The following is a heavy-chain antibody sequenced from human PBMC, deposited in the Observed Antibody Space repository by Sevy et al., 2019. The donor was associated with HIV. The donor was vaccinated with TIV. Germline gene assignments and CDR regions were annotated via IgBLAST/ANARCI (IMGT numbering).Heavy chain of an antibody. CDR2: IYYSGRT. J-gene: IGHJ4*02. Sequence: SETLSLTCTVSGGSISSGGYYWSWIRQHPGKGMEWIGYIYYSGRTYYNPSLKSRVTISVDTSKNQFSLKLSSVTAADTAVYYCARNIRTGTTLSFDYWGQGTPVTVSS. CDR3: ARNIRTGTTLSFDY. CDR1: GGSISSGGYY. D-gene: IGHD1-7*01. V-gene: IGHV4-31*03.